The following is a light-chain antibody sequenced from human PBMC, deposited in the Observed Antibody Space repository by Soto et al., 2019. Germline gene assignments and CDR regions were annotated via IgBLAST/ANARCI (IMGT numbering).Light chain of an antibody. CDR2: WAS. J-gene: IGKJ1*01. V-gene: IGKV4-1*01. Sequence: DFVLTQSPGSLDVSLGETATISCKTSRSALFSASNKNYIAWYQRRPGQPLKLLFYWASTRASGVSDRFSGSGSGTDFTLTISSLQPEDAAVYYCQQYHSTPWTFGQGTRVEIK. CDR1: RSALFSASNKNY. CDR3: QQYHSTPWT.